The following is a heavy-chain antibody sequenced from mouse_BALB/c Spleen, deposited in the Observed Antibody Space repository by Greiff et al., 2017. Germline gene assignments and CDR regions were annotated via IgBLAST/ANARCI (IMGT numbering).Heavy chain of an antibody. Sequence: QVQLQQSGAELAKPGASVKMSCKASGYTFTSYWMHWVKQRPGQGLEWIGYINPSTGYTEYNQKFKDKATLTADKSSSTAYMQLSSLTSEDSAVYYCARGDGYYWFAYWVQGTLVTVSA. V-gene: IGHV1-7*01. CDR3: ARGDGYYWFAY. CDR1: GYTFTSYW. D-gene: IGHD2-3*01. CDR2: INPSTGYT. J-gene: IGHJ3*01.